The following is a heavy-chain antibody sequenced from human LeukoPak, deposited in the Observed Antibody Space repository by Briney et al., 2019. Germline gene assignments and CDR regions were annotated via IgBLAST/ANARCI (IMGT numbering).Heavy chain of an antibody. CDR1: GFTFSRHA. CDR2: MGDDFTGT. D-gene: IGHD3-16*02. CDR3: AREYYDYVWGSYRPSQKGLDY. Sequence: PGGSLRLSCAASGFTFSRHAMTWVRQAPGKGLEWVSTMGDDFTGTFYAASVKGRFTISRNNSKNMLYLQMNSLRAEDTAVYYCAREYYDYVWGSYRPSQKGLDYWGQGTLVTVSS. V-gene: IGHV3-23*01. J-gene: IGHJ4*02.